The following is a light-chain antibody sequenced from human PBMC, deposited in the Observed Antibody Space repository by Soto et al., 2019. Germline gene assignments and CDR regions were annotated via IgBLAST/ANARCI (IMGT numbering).Light chain of an antibody. CDR2: DNN. CDR1: SSNIGNNY. CDR3: GTWDSSLSVQA. J-gene: IGLJ1*01. V-gene: IGLV1-51*01. Sequence: QSVLTQPPSVSAAPGQKVTISCSGSSSNIGNNYVSWYQQVPGTAPKLLIYDNNKRPSGNPDRFSGSKSGTSATLGISGLQTGDEADYYCGTWDSSLSVQAFGTGTKGTVL.